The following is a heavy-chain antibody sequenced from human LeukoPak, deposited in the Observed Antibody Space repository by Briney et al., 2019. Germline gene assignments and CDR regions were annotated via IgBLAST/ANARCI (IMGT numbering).Heavy chain of an antibody. CDR3: AREVRGVYYFDY. Sequence: ASVKDSCKASGYTFTSYDINWVRQATGQGLEWMGWMNPNSGNTGYAQKFQGRVTMTRNTSISTAYMELSSLRSEDTAVYYCAREVRGVYYFDYWGQGTLVTVSS. J-gene: IGHJ4*02. D-gene: IGHD3-10*01. CDR2: MNPNSGNT. CDR1: GYTFTSYD. V-gene: IGHV1-8*01.